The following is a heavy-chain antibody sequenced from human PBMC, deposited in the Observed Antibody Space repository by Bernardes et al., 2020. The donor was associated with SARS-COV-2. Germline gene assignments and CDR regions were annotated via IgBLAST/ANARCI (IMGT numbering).Heavy chain of an antibody. D-gene: IGHD2-2*01. CDR1: GFTFSSYG. J-gene: IGHJ6*02. V-gene: IGHV3-33*01. Sequence: LRLSCAASGFTFSSYGMHWVRQAPGKGLEWVALIWYDGSNKYYADSVKGRFTISRDNSKNTLYLQMNSLRAEDTAVYYCARDGRYCSSTSCSGMDVWGQGTTVTVSS. CDR3: ARDGRYCSSTSCSGMDV. CDR2: IWYDGSNK.